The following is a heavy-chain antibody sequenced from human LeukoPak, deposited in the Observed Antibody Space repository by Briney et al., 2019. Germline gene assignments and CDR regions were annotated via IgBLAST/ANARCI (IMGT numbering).Heavy chain of an antibody. J-gene: IGHJ4*02. CDR2: ISAHDGTR. CDR1: GYTFTNYG. CDR3: ARGSYYVDY. V-gene: IGHV1-18*01. Sequence: ASVKVSCKASGYTFTNYGITWVRQAPGQGLEWMGWISAHDGTRNYALKHEDRVTMTTDTSTSTAYMELSRLRSDDTAVYYCARGSYYVDYWGQGTLVTVSS. D-gene: IGHD1-26*01.